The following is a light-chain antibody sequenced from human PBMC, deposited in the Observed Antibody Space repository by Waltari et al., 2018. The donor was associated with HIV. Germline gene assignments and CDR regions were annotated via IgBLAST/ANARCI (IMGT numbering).Light chain of an antibody. CDR2: SNN. V-gene: IGLV1-44*01. Sequence: QSVLTQPPSASGTPGQRVTISCSGNSSNIGSNTVNWYQQPPGTAPKLLVYSNNRRPSVVPARFSGSKSGTSASLASRGLQSEDEADYYCAAWDDSLNGVVFGGGTKLTVL. CDR3: AAWDDSLNGVV. CDR1: SSNIGSNT. J-gene: IGLJ2*01.